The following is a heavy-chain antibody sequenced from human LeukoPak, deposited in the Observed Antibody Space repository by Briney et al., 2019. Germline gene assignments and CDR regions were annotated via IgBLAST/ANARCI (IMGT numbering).Heavy chain of an antibody. D-gene: IGHD2-15*01. CDR2: INHSGST. CDR3: ARHLFTVVVVAASVWFDP. Sequence: PSEALSLTCAVYGGSFSGYYWSWIRQPPGKGLEWIGEINHSGSTNYNPSLKSRVTISVDTSKNQFSLKLSSVTAADTAVYYCARHLFTVVVVAASVWFDPWGQGTLVTVSS. CDR1: GGSFSGYY. J-gene: IGHJ5*02. V-gene: IGHV4-34*01.